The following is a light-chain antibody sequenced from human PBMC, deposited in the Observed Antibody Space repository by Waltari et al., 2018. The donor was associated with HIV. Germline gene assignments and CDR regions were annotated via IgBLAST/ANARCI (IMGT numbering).Light chain of an antibody. J-gene: IGKJ2*01. CDR1: QSVNSQ. CDR2: GAS. Sequence: EVVLTQSPAILPVSPGERVTLSCRASQSVNSQLVWYQQKVGQAPRLLIHGASSRASGIPARFSGSGSGTDFSLTISSLKSEDFAIYYCQQYDNWPYTFGQGTKLDI. CDR3: QQYDNWPYT. V-gene: IGKV3-15*01.